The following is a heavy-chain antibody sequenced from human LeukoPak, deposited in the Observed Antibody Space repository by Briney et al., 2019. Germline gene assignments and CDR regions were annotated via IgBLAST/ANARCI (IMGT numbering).Heavy chain of an antibody. V-gene: IGHV3-74*01. CDR1: GFRFSNSW. CDR3: ARGADHGGSYYPD. Sequence: GGSLRLSCAASGFRFSNSWMYWVRQGPGKGPVWVSRMKTDGTRIEYADSVKGRFTISRDNAKNTLFLQMSSLRVEDTAVYYCARGADHGGSYYPDWGQGTRVTVSS. CDR2: MKTDGTRI. D-gene: IGHD3-10*01. J-gene: IGHJ4*02.